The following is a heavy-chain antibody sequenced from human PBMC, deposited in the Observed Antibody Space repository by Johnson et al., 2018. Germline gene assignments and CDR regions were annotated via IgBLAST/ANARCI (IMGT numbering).Heavy chain of an antibody. CDR2: ISSSSTTI. CDR3: ARGRDYDFWSGYRALRNDAFDI. CDR1: GFTFSSYS. Sequence: VQLQESGGGLVQXGGSLRLSCAASGFTFSSYSMNWVRQAPGKGLEWVSYISSSSTTIYYADSVKGRFTISRDNAKNSLYLQMNSLRDEDTAVYYCARGRDYDFWSGYRALRNDAFDIWGQGTMVTVSS. D-gene: IGHD3-3*01. J-gene: IGHJ3*02. V-gene: IGHV3-48*02.